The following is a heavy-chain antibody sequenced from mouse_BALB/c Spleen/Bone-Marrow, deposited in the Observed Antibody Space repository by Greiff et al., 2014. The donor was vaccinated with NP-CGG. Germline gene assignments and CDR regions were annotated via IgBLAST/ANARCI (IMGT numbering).Heavy chain of an antibody. CDR2: IDPANGNT. J-gene: IGHJ4*01. Sequence: EVQLQESGAELVKPGASVKLSCTASGFNIKDTYMHWVKQRPEQGLEWIGRIDPANGNTKYDPKFQGKATITADASSNTAYLQLSSLTSEDTAVYYCAIYYGNYYAMDYWGQGTSVTVSS. V-gene: IGHV14-3*02. D-gene: IGHD2-1*01. CDR1: GFNIKDTY. CDR3: AIYYGNYYAMDY.